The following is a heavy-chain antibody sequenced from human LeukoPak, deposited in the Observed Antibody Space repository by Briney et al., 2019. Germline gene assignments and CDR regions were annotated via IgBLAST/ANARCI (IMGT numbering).Heavy chain of an antibody. CDR3: VRGNDYGGPHY. V-gene: IGHV3-74*01. J-gene: IGHJ4*02. D-gene: IGHD4-23*01. Sequence: GGSLRLSCAVSGFTFSSYWMRWVRQAPGKGLVWVSRIDRDGSRINYADSVKGRFTISRDNGKNTLFLQMNSLRAEDAAVYYCVRGNDYGGPHYWGQGTLVTVSS. CDR1: GFTFSSYW. CDR2: IDRDGSRI.